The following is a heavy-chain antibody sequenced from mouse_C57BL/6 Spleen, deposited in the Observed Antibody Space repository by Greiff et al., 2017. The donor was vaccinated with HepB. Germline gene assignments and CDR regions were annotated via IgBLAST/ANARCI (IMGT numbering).Heavy chain of an antibody. Sequence: QVQLQQPGAELVRPGTSVKLSCKASGYTFTSYWMHWVKQRPGQGLEWIGVIDPSDSYTNYNQKFKGKATLTVDTSSSTAYMQLSSLTSEDSAVYYGARSGVSSYAMDYWGQGTSVTVSS. D-gene: IGHD3-2*02. CDR1: GYTFTSYW. CDR3: ARSGVSSYAMDY. CDR2: IDPSDSYT. V-gene: IGHV1-59*01. J-gene: IGHJ4*01.